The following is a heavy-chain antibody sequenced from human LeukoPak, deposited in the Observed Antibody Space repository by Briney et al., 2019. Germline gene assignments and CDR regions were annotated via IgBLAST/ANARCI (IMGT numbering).Heavy chain of an antibody. CDR1: GFTFSSYW. V-gene: IGHV3-74*01. CDR3: ARVSRGLRFLEWASAYYMDV. CDR2: INTDGSST. Sequence: GGSLRLSCAASGFTFSSYWMHWVRQAPGKGLVWVSRINTDGSSTSYADSVKGRFTISRDNAKNTLYLQMNSLRAEDTAVYYCARVSRGLRFLEWASAYYMDVWVKGATVTVSS. J-gene: IGHJ6*03. D-gene: IGHD3-3*01.